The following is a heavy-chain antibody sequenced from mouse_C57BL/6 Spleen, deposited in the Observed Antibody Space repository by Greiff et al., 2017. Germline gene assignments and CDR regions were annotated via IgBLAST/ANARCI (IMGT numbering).Heavy chain of an antibody. Sequence: QVQLQQSGAELAKPGASVKLSCKASGYTFTSYWMCWVKQRPGQGLEWIGYINPSSGYTKYNQKFKDKATLTSDKSSSTAYMQLSSLTYVDSTVYYDARDYCNYIDYWGQGTTLTVSS. CDR1: GYTFTSYW. CDR2: INPSSGYT. CDR3: ARDYCNYIDY. V-gene: IGHV1-7*01. D-gene: IGHD2-1*01. J-gene: IGHJ2*01.